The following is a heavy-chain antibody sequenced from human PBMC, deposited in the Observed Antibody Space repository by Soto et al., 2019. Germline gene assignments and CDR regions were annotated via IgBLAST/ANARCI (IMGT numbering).Heavy chain of an antibody. Sequence: HITLKESGPTLVKPTQTLTLTCIFSGFSFSADGVGVGWIRQPPGKTLEWLALIYWDDDTRYRPSLKSRLTITKDSSKNKVVITMTNMDPLDTATYYCAHAFGGTSWPNDAFDVWGRGTVVTVSS. CDR2: IYWDDDT. CDR1: GFSFSADGVG. J-gene: IGHJ3*01. V-gene: IGHV2-5*02. CDR3: AHAFGGTSWPNDAFDV. D-gene: IGHD3-16*01.